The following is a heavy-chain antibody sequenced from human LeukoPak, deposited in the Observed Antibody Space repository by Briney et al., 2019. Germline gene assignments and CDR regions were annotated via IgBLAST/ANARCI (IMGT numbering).Heavy chain of an antibody. Sequence: SETLSLTCTVSGGSISSYYWSWIRQPPGKGRERIGYIYYSGSTNYNPSLKSRVTISVDTSKNQFSLKLSSVTAADTAVYYCARSITMVRGVRDWGQGTLVTVSS. CDR3: ARSITMVRGVRD. V-gene: IGHV4-59*01. CDR1: GGSISSYY. J-gene: IGHJ4*02. CDR2: IYYSGST. D-gene: IGHD3-10*01.